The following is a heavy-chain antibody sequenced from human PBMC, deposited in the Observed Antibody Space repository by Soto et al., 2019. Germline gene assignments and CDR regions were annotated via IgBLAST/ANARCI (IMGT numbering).Heavy chain of an antibody. CDR1: GFTFSSYG. CDR2: IWYDGSNK. CDR3: ARDGEDYGDYGHPDY. D-gene: IGHD4-17*01. V-gene: IGHV3-33*01. J-gene: IGHJ4*02. Sequence: QVQLVESGGGVAQPGRSLRLSCAASGFTFSSYGMHWVRQAPGKGLEWVAVIWYDGSNKYYADYVKGRLTISRDNSKNTLYLQMNSLRAEDTAVYYCARDGEDYGDYGHPDYWGQGTLVTVSS.